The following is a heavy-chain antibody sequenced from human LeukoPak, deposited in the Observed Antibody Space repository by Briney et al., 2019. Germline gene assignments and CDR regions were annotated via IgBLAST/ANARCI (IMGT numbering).Heavy chain of an antibody. CDR2: VKQDGSEK. V-gene: IGHV3-7*04. D-gene: IGHD4-17*01. CDR3: ARAGGDYAACFDN. CDR1: GFTFSRHW. Sequence: GGSLRLSCAASGFTFSRHWMSWVRQAPGKGLEWVANVKQDGSEKYYVDAVKGRYTISRDNAKNSLYLQMNSLRVEDTAVYYCARAGGDYAACFDNWGQGTLVTVSS. J-gene: IGHJ4*02.